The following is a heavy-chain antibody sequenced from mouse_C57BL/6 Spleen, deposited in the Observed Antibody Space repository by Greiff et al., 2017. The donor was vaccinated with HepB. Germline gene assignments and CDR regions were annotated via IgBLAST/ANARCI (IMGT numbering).Heavy chain of an antibody. CDR3: ARVDYGSSYAFDY. CDR2: IDPSDSYT. Sequence: QVQLQQPGAELVMPGASVKLSCKASGYTFTSYWMHWVKQRPGQGLEWIGEIDPSDSYTNYNQKFKGKSTLTVDKSSSTAYMQLSSLTSEDSAVYYCARVDYGSSYAFDYWGQGTTLTVSS. D-gene: IGHD1-1*01. V-gene: IGHV1-69*01. CDR1: GYTFTSYW. J-gene: IGHJ2*01.